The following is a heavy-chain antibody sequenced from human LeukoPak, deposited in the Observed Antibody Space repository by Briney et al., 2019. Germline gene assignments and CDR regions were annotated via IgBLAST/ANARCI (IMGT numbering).Heavy chain of an antibody. Sequence: SETLSLTCTVSGGSISSGDYYWSWIRQPPGKGLEWIGYIYYSGSTYYNPSLKSRVTISVDTARNQFSLQLSSVTAADTAMYYCARDLAPSGADAFDIWGQGTMVTVSS. V-gene: IGHV4-30-4*08. D-gene: IGHD1-14*01. J-gene: IGHJ3*02. CDR2: IYYSGST. CDR3: ARDLAPSGADAFDI. CDR1: GGSISSGDYY.